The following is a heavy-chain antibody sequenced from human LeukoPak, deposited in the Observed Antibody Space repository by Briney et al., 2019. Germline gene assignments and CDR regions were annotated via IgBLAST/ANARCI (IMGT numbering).Heavy chain of an antibody. V-gene: IGHV3-74*01. CDR3: AKGRSSGYYYVQPIDY. CDR2: IITDGSST. J-gene: IGHJ4*02. CDR1: GFNFSSYW. Sequence: GGSLRLSCAASGFNFSSYWMHWGRQAPGKGVGWVSRIITDGSSTSYADSVKGRFTISRDNAKNSLYLQMNSLRAEDTALYYCAKGRSSGYYYVQPIDYWGQGTLVTVSS. D-gene: IGHD3-22*01.